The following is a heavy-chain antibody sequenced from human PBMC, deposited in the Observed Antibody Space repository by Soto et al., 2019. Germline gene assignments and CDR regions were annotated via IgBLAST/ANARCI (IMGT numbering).Heavy chain of an antibody. J-gene: IGHJ4*02. V-gene: IGHV4-28*01. Sequence: QVQLQESGPGLVKPSDTLSLTCAVSGYSISSSNWWGWIRQPPGKGLEWIGYIYYSRTPYYNPSLKSRVTMSVDTSKNQFSLKLTSVTAVDTAVDYCARREIQGPIDYWGQGTLVTVSS. D-gene: IGHD1-26*01. CDR2: IYYSRTP. CDR1: GYSISSSNW. CDR3: ARREIQGPIDY.